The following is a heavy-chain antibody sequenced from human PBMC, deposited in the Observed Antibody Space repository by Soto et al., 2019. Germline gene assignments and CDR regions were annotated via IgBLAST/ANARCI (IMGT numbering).Heavy chain of an antibody. CDR1: SVSFSGYY. D-gene: IGHD6-6*01. Sequence: SDTLSLTCSVYSVSFSGYYWSWIRPPPGKGLEWIGEISQSGNTNYSPSLKSRVSISIDTSRKQFSLNLASVSAADTAVYYCARAPKVSGSSQTRPDFWGQGTLVTVSS. V-gene: IGHV4-34*01. J-gene: IGHJ4*02. CDR2: ISQSGNT. CDR3: ARAPKVSGSSQTRPDF.